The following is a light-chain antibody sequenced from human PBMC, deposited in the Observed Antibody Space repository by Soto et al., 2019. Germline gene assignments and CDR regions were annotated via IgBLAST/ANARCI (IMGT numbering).Light chain of an antibody. V-gene: IGKV3-20*01. CDR1: QTVSNNY. J-gene: IGKJ1*01. CDR3: QQYVSYRT. Sequence: EIVLTQSPGTLSLSPGERATLSCRASQTVSNNYLAWYQQKPGQAPSLLIYGASRRATGTPDRFSGSGSGTDFALTISRLEPEDFAVYYCQQYVSYRTFGQGTKVEIK. CDR2: GAS.